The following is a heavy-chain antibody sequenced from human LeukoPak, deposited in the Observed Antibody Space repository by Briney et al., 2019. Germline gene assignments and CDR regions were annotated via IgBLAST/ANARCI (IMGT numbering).Heavy chain of an antibody. D-gene: IGHD3-10*01. Sequence: SETLSLTCAVYGGSFSGYYWSWIRQPPGKGLEWIGEINHSGSTNYNPSLKSRVTISVDTSKNQFSLKLSSVTAADTAVYYCARLKGSGSSSFWGQGTLVTVSS. CDR1: GGSFSGYY. J-gene: IGHJ4*02. CDR2: INHSGST. V-gene: IGHV4-34*01. CDR3: ARLKGSGSSSF.